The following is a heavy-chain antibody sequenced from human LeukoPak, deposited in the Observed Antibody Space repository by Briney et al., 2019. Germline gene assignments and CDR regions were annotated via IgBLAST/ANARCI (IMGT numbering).Heavy chain of an antibody. V-gene: IGHV1-18*01. J-gene: IGHJ4*02. CDR3: ARYDYSNSRVLNYFDY. D-gene: IGHD4-4*01. Sequence: ASVKVSCKASGYTFTSYGISWVRQAPGQGLEWMGWISAYNGNTNYAQKLQGRVTMTTDTSTSTAYMELRSLRSDDTAVYYCARYDYSNSRVLNYFDYWGQGTLVTVSS. CDR2: ISAYNGNT. CDR1: GYTFTSYG.